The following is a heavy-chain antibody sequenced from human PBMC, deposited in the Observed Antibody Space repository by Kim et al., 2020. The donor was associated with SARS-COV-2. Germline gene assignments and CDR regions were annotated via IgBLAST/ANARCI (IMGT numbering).Heavy chain of an antibody. Sequence: GGSLRLSCAASGFTFSSHWMHWVRQAPGKGLVWVSRINCDGSTISYADSVKGRFTISRDNAKNTLYLQMNSLRAEDTAVYYCARRPFKSGWSYFDYWGQG. D-gene: IGHD6-19*01. J-gene: IGHJ4*02. V-gene: IGHV3-74*01. CDR2: INCDGSTI. CDR1: GFTFSSHW. CDR3: ARRPFKSGWSYFDY.